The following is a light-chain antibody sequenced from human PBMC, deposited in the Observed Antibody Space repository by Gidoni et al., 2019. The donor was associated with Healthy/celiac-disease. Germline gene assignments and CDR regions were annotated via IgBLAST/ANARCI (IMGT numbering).Light chain of an antibody. CDR3: MQALQTQLT. V-gene: IGKV2-28*01. Sequence: DIVMTQSPFSLPVTPGEPASISCRSSQSLLHSNGYNYLDWYLQKPGQSPQLLIYLGSNRASGVPDRFSGSGSGTDFTLKISRVEAEDVGVYYCMQALQTQLTFGGGTKVEIK. J-gene: IGKJ4*01. CDR2: LGS. CDR1: QSLLHSNGYNY.